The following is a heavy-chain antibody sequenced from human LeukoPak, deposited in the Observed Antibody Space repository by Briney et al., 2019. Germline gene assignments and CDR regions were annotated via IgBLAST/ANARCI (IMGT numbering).Heavy chain of an antibody. J-gene: IGHJ5*02. Sequence: SETLSLTCTVSGGSISGYYWSWIRQPPGKGLEWIGSIYDSGSTYYNPSLKSRVTISVDTSKNQFSLKLNSVTAADTAVYYCARHYGPWGQGTLVTVSS. D-gene: IGHD3-16*01. CDR1: GGSISGYY. CDR2: IYDSGST. CDR3: ARHYGP. V-gene: IGHV4-59*05.